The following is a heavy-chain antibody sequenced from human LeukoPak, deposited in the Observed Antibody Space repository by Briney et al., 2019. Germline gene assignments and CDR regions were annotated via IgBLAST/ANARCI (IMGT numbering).Heavy chain of an antibody. D-gene: IGHD1-26*01. Sequence: GGSLRLSCAASGFSFSSYAMSRVRQAPGKGLEWVSVISGGGGNTYYADSVKGRFTISRDNSKNTLYLQMNSMRAEDTAVYYCAKDGSGSYSHAFDIWGQGTMVTVSS. V-gene: IGHV3-23*01. J-gene: IGHJ3*02. CDR1: GFSFSSYA. CDR3: AKDGSGSYSHAFDI. CDR2: ISGGGGNT.